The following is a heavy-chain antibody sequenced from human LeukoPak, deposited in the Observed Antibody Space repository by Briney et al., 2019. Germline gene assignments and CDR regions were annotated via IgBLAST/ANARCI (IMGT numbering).Heavy chain of an antibody. CDR1: GYSFTNYW. J-gene: IGHJ4*02. V-gene: IGHV5-51*01. CDR2: IYPGDSDT. Sequence: LGESLKISCKGSGYSFTNYWIGWVRQMPGKGLEWMGIIYPGDSDTRYSPSFQGQVTISADKSISTAYLQRSSLKASDTAMYYCAASYASGCSNFDYWGQGTLVTVSS. D-gene: IGHD3-10*01. CDR3: AASYASGCSNFDY.